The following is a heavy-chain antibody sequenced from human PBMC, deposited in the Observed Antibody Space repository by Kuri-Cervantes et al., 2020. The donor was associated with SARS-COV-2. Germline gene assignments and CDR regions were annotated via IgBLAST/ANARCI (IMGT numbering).Heavy chain of an antibody. V-gene: IGHV4-34*01. CDR2: INHRGDT. CDR1: YGTLTGYQ. CDR3: ARGINGYFFFYYLDV. J-gene: IGHJ6*03. D-gene: IGHD3-22*01. Sequence: GSLRLSCALYYGTLTGYQWSWIRQPPGKGLEWIGGINHRGDTCYNPSLEGRVTISRDTSENKFSLRLSSVTAADTAVYYCARGINGYFFFYYLDVWGKGTTVTGYS.